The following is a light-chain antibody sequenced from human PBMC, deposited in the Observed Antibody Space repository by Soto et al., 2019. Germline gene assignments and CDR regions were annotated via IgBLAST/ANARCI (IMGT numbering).Light chain of an antibody. Sequence: DIQMTQSPSSLSASVGDRVTITCRASQDISSWLAWYQQKPENAPKSLIYGASSLHTGVPSRFSGSGSGTDFTLTISSLQPEDFATYYCQQYSNYPFTFGPGTKVDIQ. V-gene: IGKV1D-16*01. J-gene: IGKJ3*01. CDR2: GAS. CDR1: QDISSW. CDR3: QQYSNYPFT.